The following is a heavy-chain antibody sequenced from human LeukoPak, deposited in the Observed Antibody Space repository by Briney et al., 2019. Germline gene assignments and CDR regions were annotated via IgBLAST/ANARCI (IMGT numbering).Heavy chain of an antibody. CDR3: ARDRYSSGWYGDLDC. J-gene: IGHJ4*02. D-gene: IGHD6-19*01. CDR1: GFTFNSYA. Sequence: GGSLRLSCAASGFTFNSYAMHWVRQAPGKGLEWVAVISSDGSNNYYADSVKGRFTISRDNSKNTLYLQVNSLRAEDTAVYYCARDRYSSGWYGDLDCWGQGTLVTVSS. CDR2: ISSDGSNN. V-gene: IGHV3-30-3*01.